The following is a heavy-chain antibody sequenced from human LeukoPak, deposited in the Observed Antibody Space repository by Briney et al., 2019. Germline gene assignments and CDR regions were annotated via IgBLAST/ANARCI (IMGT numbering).Heavy chain of an antibody. V-gene: IGHV3-21*01. CDR3: ARLRTPSDYDFWSGYYNVGDY. D-gene: IGHD3-3*01. CDR2: ISSSSSYI. CDR1: GFTFSSYS. Sequence: TGGSLRLSCAASGFTFSSYSMTWVHQAPGKGLGWVSSISSSSSYIYYADSVKGRFTISRDNAKNSLYLQMNSLRAEDTAVYYCARLRTPSDYDFWSGYYNVGDYWGQGTLVTVSS. J-gene: IGHJ4*02.